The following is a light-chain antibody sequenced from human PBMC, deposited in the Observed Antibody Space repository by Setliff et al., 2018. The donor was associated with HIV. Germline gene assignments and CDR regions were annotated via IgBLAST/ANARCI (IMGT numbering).Light chain of an antibody. CDR3: AAWDDSLNGVV. CDR1: SSNIGSNT. CDR2: NNN. V-gene: IGLV1-44*01. J-gene: IGLJ2*01. Sequence: QAVVTQPPSASGTPGQRVTISCSGSSSNIGSNTVNWYQQLPGTAPTLLIYNNNQRPSGVPDRFSGSKSGTSASLAISGLQSEDEADYYCAAWDDSLNGVVFGGGTKVTVL.